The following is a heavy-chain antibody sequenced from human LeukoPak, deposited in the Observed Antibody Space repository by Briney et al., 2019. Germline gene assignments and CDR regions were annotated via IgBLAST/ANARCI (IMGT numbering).Heavy chain of an antibody. J-gene: IGHJ5*02. CDR1: GGSFSGYY. V-gene: IGHV4-34*01. Sequence: KPSETLSLTCAVYGGSFSGYYWSWIRQPPGKGLEWIGEINHSGSTNYNPSLKSRVTISVDTSKNQFSLKLSSVTAADTAVYYCARLGPAYYDFWSGYAPRWRFDPWGQGTLVTVSS. CDR2: INHSGST. CDR3: ARLGPAYYDFWSGYAPRWRFDP. D-gene: IGHD3-3*01.